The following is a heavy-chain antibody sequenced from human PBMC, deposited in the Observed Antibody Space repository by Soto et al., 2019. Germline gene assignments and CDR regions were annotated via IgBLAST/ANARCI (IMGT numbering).Heavy chain of an antibody. CDR2: MSYDGSNK. CDR1: GFTFSSYG. CDR3: ATGSSSVYYYYYGIDV. V-gene: IGHV3-30*03. D-gene: IGHD6-6*01. J-gene: IGHJ6*02. Sequence: GGSLRLSCAASGFTFSSYGMHWVRQAPGKGLEWVAVMSYDGSNKYYADSVKGRFTISRDNSKNTLYLQMNSLRAEDTAVYYCATGSSSVYYYYYGIDVWGQGTTVTVSS.